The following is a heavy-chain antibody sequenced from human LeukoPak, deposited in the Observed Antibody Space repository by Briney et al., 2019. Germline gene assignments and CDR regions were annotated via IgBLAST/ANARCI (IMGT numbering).Heavy chain of an antibody. CDR1: GGSFSGYY. CDR3: ARQIYGGSPPSFDC. V-gene: IGHV4-34*01. CDR2: INHSGST. D-gene: IGHD1-26*01. Sequence: KSSETLSLTCAVYGGSFSGYYWSWIRQPPGKGLEWIGEINHSGSTNYNPSLKSRVTISVDTSKNQFSLKLSSVTAADTAIYYCARQIYGGSPPSFDCWGQGTLVTASS. J-gene: IGHJ4*02.